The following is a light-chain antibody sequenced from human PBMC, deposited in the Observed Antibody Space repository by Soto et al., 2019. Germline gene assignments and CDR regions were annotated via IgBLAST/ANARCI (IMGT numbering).Light chain of an antibody. Sequence: EIVMKQSAAAVSVSPGERATLCCRASQSVSSNLALYQQKPGQAPRLLIYGASTRATGIPARFSGSGSWTEFTLTISNLQPDDFATYFCQQYNNYPRTFGQGTKVDNK. J-gene: IGKJ1*01. CDR2: GAS. V-gene: IGKV3-15*01. CDR1: QSVSSN. CDR3: QQYNNYPRT.